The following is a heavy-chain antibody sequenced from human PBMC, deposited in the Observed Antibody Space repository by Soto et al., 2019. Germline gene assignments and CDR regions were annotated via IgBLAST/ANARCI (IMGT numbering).Heavy chain of an antibody. CDR2: ISGSGDIA. CDR3: GKERRGSGWSVCDF. D-gene: IGHD6-19*01. Sequence: VQLLESGGGLVQPGGSLRLSCAASGFIFRDYAMNWVRQAPGKGLEWVSDISGSGDIARYADSVKGRFTISRDNSRDTLYLHMNSLSVDDTAVYYCGKERRGSGWSVCDFWGQGDLVTVSS. CDR1: GFIFRDYA. J-gene: IGHJ4*02. V-gene: IGHV3-23*01.